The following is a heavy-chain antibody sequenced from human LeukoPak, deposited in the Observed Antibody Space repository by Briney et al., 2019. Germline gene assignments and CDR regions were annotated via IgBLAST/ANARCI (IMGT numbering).Heavy chain of an antibody. D-gene: IGHD3-3*01. CDR2: MNPNSGNT. CDR1: GYTFTSYD. J-gene: IGHJ5*02. V-gene: IGHV1-8*01. Sequence: ASVKVSYKASGYTFTSYDINWVRQATGQGLEWMGWMNPNSGNTGYAQKFQGRVTMTRNTSISTAYMELSSLGSEDTAVYYCARDGYDFWSGYYVNWFDPWGQGTLVTVSS. CDR3: ARDGYDFWSGYYVNWFDP.